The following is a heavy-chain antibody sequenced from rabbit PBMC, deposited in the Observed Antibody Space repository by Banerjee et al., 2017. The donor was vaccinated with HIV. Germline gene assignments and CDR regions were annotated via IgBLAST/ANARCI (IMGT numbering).Heavy chain of an antibody. CDR3: ARDLAGVIGYFDL. Sequence: QQQLVESGGGLVKPGGTLTLTCKASGIDFSGSGCMCWVRQAPGKGLEWIACINTSSGNTVYATWAKGRFTISKTSSTTVTLQMTSLTAADTATYFCARDLAGVIGYFDLWGPGTLVTVS. CDR1: GIDFSGSGC. D-gene: IGHD4-1*01. V-gene: IGHV1S45*01. CDR2: INTSSGNT. J-gene: IGHJ4*01.